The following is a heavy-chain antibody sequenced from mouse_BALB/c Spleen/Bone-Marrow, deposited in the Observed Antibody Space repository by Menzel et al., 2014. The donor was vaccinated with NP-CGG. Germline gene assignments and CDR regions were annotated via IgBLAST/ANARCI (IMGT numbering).Heavy chain of an antibody. CDR3: ARYDYVMDY. J-gene: IGHJ4*01. V-gene: IGHV1S41*01. CDR1: GYTFTNFW. D-gene: IGHD2-3*01. Sequence: DLVKPGASVKLSCKASGYTFTNFWINWIKQRPGQGLEWIGRIAPGTGTTYYNEMFKGKATLTVDTSSSTAYIQLSSLSSEDSAVYFCARYDYVMDYWGQGTSGTVSS. CDR2: IAPGTGTT.